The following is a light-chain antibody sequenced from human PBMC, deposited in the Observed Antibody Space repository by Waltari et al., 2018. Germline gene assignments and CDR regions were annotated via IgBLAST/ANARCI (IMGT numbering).Light chain of an antibody. CDR1: QSITNY. CDR3: LGTYSTPPGT. J-gene: IGKJ2*01. Sequence: DIQMTQSPSSLSASVGDRVTITCRASQSITNYLNWYQQRPGKAPKLLIYGTSSLQSGGPSRFSGSGSGTDFTLSISNLQPEDFGTYYCLGTYSTPPGTFGRGTKLEIK. CDR2: GTS. V-gene: IGKV1-39*01.